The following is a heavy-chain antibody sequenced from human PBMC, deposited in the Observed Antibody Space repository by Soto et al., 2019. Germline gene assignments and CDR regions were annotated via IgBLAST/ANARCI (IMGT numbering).Heavy chain of an antibody. CDR1: GYTFTGYY. V-gene: IGHV1-2*04. CDR2: INPNSGGT. CDR3: ARDSHLTGYGATNPDDY. Sequence: ASVKVSCKASGYTFTGYYMHWVRQAPGQGLEWMGWINPNSGGTNYAQKFQGWVTMTRDTSISTAYMELSRLRSDDTAVYYCARDSHLTGYGATNPDDYWGQGTLVTVSS. D-gene: IGHD3-9*01. J-gene: IGHJ4*02.